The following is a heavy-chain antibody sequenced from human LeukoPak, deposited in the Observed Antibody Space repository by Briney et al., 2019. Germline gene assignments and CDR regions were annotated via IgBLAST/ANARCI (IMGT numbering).Heavy chain of an antibody. Sequence: KVSCKASGYTFTSYWVGWVRQMPGKGLEWMGIIYPGDSDTRYSPSFQGQVTISADKSISTAYLQWSSLKASDTAMYYCASFTGDYRSVYYWGQGTLVTVSS. CDR1: GYTFTSYW. V-gene: IGHV5-51*01. J-gene: IGHJ4*02. D-gene: IGHD4-17*01. CDR3: ASFTGDYRSVYY. CDR2: IYPGDSDT.